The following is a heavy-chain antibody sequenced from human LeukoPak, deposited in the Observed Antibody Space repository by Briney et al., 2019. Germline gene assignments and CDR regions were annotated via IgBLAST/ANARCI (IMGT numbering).Heavy chain of an antibody. CDR2: ISSSGTTI. Sequence: GGSLRLSCAASGFIFSTYGMHWVRQAPGKGLEWVSYISSSGTTISYAQSVKGRFTITRDNAQNSLTLHMNTLRADDTAVYYCAKDGGTHFDHWGQGTLVTVSS. D-gene: IGHD1-26*01. CDR1: GFIFSTYG. CDR3: AKDGGTHFDH. V-gene: IGHV3-48*01. J-gene: IGHJ4*02.